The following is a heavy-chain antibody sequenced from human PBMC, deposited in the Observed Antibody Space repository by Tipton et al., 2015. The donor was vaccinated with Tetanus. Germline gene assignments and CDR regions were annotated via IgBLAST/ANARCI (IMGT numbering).Heavy chain of an antibody. Sequence: QSGPEVKKPGASVKVSCSDSGYTFTGYYLHWVRQAPGQGLEWMGWINPNNGGTHFARKFQDRVTLTTDTSISTAYMELSRLTSDDTAIYFCSRTGLYLSSEGFDIWGQGTMVIVSS. CDR1: GYTFTGYY. J-gene: IGHJ3*02. CDR2: INPNNGGT. V-gene: IGHV1-2*02. D-gene: IGHD3/OR15-3a*01. CDR3: SRTGLYLSSEGFDI.